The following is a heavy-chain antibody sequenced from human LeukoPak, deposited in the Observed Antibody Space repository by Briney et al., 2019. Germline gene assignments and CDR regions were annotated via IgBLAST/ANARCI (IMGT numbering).Heavy chain of an antibody. CDR2: INHSGST. CDR1: GGSFSGYY. D-gene: IGHD2-2*01. CDR3: ARDGTHCESTTCSSWFDP. Sequence: SETLSLTCAVYGGSFSGYYWSWIRQPPGKGLEWIGEINHSGSTNYNPSLKSRVTISVDTSKNQFSLKLSSVTAADTAVYYCARDGTHCESTTCSSWFDPWGQGTLVTVSS. J-gene: IGHJ5*02. V-gene: IGHV4-34*01.